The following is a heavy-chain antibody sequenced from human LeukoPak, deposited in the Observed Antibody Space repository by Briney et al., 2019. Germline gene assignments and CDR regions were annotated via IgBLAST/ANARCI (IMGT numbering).Heavy chain of an antibody. CDR1: GGSISSSSYY. Sequence: MPSETLSLTCTVSGGSISSSSYYWGWIRQPPGKGLEWIGSIYYSGSTYYNPSLKSRVTISVDTSKNQFSLKLSSVTAADTAVYYCASLLRVIMIVRGYYFDYWGQGTLATVSS. CDR2: IYYSGST. CDR3: ASLLRVIMIVRGYYFDY. V-gene: IGHV4-39*01. J-gene: IGHJ4*02. D-gene: IGHD3-22*01.